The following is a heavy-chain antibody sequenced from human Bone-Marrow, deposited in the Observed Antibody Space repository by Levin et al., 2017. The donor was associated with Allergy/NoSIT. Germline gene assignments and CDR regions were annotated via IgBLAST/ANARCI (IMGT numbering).Heavy chain of an antibody. J-gene: IGHJ3*02. CDR1: AFTFSSYW. CDR3: AISTWGAFDI. D-gene: IGHD7-27*01. V-gene: IGHV3-7*01. CDR2: IKPDGSEK. Sequence: PGGSLRLSCAASAFTFSSYWMDWVRQAPGKGLEGVASIKPDGSEKNYVDSVKGRFTISRDNARNSVSLQINSLRVEDTAVYYCAISTWGAFDIWGQGTIVTVSS.